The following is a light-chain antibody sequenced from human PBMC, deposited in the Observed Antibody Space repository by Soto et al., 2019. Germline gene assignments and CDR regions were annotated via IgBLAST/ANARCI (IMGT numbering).Light chain of an antibody. J-gene: IGKJ5*01. CDR3: QQTHAVPLT. CDR2: GAS. CDR1: QPISNY. Sequence: DVQMTQSPSSLSASVGDRVTITCRASQPISNYLNWYQQKAGEAPKVLFFGASSLQSGVPSKFSGSGYGTDFTLIINNLHPDAFATYYCQQTHAVPLTFGKGTRLEIK. V-gene: IGKV1-39*01.